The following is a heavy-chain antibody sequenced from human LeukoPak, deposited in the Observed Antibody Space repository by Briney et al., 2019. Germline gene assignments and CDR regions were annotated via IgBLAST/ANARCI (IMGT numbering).Heavy chain of an antibody. D-gene: IGHD2-2*01. CDR1: GGSISSYY. V-gene: IGHV4-59*01. CDR2: IYYSGST. J-gene: IGHJ6*03. CDR3: ARAPPYCSSTSCPTDYYYMDV. Sequence: SETLSLTCTVSGGSISSYYWSWIRQSPGKGLEWIGYIYYSGSTNYNPSLKSRVTISVDTSKNQFSLKLSSVTAADTAVYYCARAPPYCSSTSCPTDYYYMDVWGKGTTVTVSS.